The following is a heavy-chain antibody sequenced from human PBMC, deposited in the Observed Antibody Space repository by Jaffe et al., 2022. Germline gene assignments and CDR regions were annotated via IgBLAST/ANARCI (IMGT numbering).Heavy chain of an antibody. CDR3: AKLLLGYCSSTSCCDY. J-gene: IGHJ4*02. CDR2: IRYDGSNK. D-gene: IGHD2-2*01. CDR1: GFTFSSYG. Sequence: QVQLVESGGGVVQPGGSLRLSCAASGFTFSSYGMHWVRQAPGKGLEWVAFIRYDGSNKYYADSVKGRFTISRDNSKNTLYLQMNSLRAEDTAVYYCAKLLLGYCSSTSCCDYWGQGTLVTVSS. V-gene: IGHV3-30*02.